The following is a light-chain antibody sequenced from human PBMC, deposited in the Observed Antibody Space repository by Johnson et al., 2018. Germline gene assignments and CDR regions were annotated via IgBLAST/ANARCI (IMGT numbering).Light chain of an antibody. J-gene: IGLJ1*01. CDR2: ENN. Sequence: QSVLTQPPSVSAAPGQKVTISCSGSSSNIGNNYVSWYQQLPGTAPKLLIYENNKRPSWIPDRFSGSKSGTSATLGITGLQTGDEADYYCGTWDSSLSAGNVFGTGTKVTLL. CDR1: SSNIGNNY. V-gene: IGLV1-51*02. CDR3: GTWDSSLSAGNV.